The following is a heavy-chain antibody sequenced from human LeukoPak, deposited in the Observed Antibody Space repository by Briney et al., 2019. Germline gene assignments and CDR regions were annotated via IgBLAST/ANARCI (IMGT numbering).Heavy chain of an antibody. D-gene: IGHD3-22*01. CDR2: INAGDGTT. CDR3: ARAPANKYDSRLSQDY. V-gene: IGHV1-46*01. CDR1: GYTFTGYY. J-gene: IGHJ4*02. Sequence: GASVKVSCKASGYTFTGYYIHWVRQAPGQGLEWMGIINAGDGTTSYAQKFQGRVTMTRDTSTSTVYMELRSLRSEDTAVYYCARAPANKYDSRLSQDYWGQGTLVTVSS.